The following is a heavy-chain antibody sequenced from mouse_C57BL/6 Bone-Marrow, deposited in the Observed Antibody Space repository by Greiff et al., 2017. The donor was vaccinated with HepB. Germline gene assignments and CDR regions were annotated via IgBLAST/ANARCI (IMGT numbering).Heavy chain of an antibody. J-gene: IGHJ3*01. CDR2: IYPRSGNT. V-gene: IGHV1-81*01. CDR1: GYTFTSYG. CDR3: ARSDYGSSSAWFAY. Sequence: QVQLKQSGAELARPGASVKLSCKASGYTFTSYGISWVKQRTGQGLEWIGEIYPRSGNTYYNEKFKGKATLTAAKSSSTAYMELRSLTSEDSAVYFCARSDYGSSSAWFAYWGQGTLVTVSA. D-gene: IGHD1-1*01.